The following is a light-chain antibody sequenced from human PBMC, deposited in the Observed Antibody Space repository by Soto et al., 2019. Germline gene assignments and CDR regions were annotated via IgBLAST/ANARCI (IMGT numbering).Light chain of an antibody. CDR2: VVT. V-gene: IGLV2-8*01. Sequence: QSVLTQPPSASGSPGQSVTISCTGTSGDIDNYNYVSWYLQPPGKAPKLLIFVVTKRPSGVPDRFSGSKSGDTAFLTVSGLQADDEADYYCSSYVGSNNFVFGTGTKVTV. CDR3: SSYVGSNNFV. J-gene: IGLJ1*01. CDR1: SGDIDNYNY.